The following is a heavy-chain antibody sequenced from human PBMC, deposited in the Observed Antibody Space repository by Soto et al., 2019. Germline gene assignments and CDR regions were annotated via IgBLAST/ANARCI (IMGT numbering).Heavy chain of an antibody. J-gene: IGHJ3*02. CDR1: GYTLTELS. V-gene: IGHV1-24*01. CDR2: FDPEDGET. CDR3: ATDLKDSSSWYDAFDI. Sequence: ASVKVSCKVSGYTLTELSMHWVRQAPGKGLEWMGGFDPEDGETIYAQKFQGRVTMTEDTSTDTAYMELSSLRSEDTAVYYCATDLKDSSSWYDAFDIWGQGTMVTVSS. D-gene: IGHD6-13*01.